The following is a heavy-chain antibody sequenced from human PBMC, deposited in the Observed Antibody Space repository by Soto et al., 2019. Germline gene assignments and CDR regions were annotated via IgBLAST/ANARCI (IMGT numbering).Heavy chain of an antibody. CDR2: LSWNGVTI. CDR1: GFTFDDYA. V-gene: IGHV3-9*01. J-gene: IGHJ6*02. D-gene: IGHD3-22*01. Sequence: DVQLVESGGDLVQPGRSLRLSCAASGFTFDDYAMHWVRQVPGKGLQWVSGLSWNGVTIGYAASVKGRFTISRDNAKKSLYLQMNGLRPDDTALYYCAASRAYDSSDYSGFPYGMDVWGLGTTVAVSS. CDR3: AASRAYDSSDYSGFPYGMDV.